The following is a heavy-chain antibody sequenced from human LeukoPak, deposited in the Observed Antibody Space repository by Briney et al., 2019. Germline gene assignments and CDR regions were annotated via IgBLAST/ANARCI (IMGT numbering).Heavy chain of an antibody. D-gene: IGHD2-8*01. J-gene: IGHJ1*01. CDR2: SYSEEWVAISYSGGSS. CDR1: GFTVSTDH. V-gene: IGHV3-53*01. Sequence: GGSLRLSCAASGFTVSTDHMSWVRQAPGKGLEWVAISYSEEWVAISYSGGSSQYAESVKGRFTISRDNSRNTLSLQMNSLRAEDTAVYYCASMYFSQYLQHWGQGTLVTVSS. CDR3: ASMYFSQYLQH.